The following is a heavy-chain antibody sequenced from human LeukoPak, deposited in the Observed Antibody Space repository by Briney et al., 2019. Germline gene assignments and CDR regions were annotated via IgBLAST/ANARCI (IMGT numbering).Heavy chain of an antibody. CDR3: ARCSWVEKGDYEENDAFDI. CDR2: IYYSGST. D-gene: IGHD4-17*01. V-gene: IGHV4-38-2*02. Sequence: PSETLSLTCTVSGSSVSSAYYWGWIRQPPGKGLEWIGSIYYSGSTYYNPSLKSRVTISVDTSKNQFSLKLSSVTAADTAVYYCARCSWVEKGDYEENDAFDIWGQGTMVTVSS. CDR1: GSSVSSAYY. J-gene: IGHJ3*02.